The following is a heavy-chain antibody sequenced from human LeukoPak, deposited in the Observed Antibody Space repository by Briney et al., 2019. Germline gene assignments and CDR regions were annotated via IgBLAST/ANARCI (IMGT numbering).Heavy chain of an antibody. CDR2: ISAYNGNT. CDR3: ARDARSSSWEEYFQH. D-gene: IGHD6-13*01. Sequence: ASVKVSCKASGYTFISYGISWVRQAPGQGLEWMGWISAYNGNTNYAQKLQGRVTMTTDTSTSTAYMELRSLRSDVTAVYYCARDARSSSWEEYFQHWGQGTLVTVSS. CDR1: GYTFISYG. V-gene: IGHV1-18*01. J-gene: IGHJ1*01.